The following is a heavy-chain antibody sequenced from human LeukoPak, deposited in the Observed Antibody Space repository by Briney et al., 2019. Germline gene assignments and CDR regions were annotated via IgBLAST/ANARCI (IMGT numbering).Heavy chain of an antibody. J-gene: IGHJ3*01. Sequence: SETLSLTCSVSGGSISTSGYYWGWIRQPPGMGLEWIGTIHYSGSTNYSPSLKSRVTMSIDTSKNQFSLRLSSVTAADTAVYYCAKHESLIAFDVWGQGTMVTVSS. CDR3: AKHESLIAFDV. CDR2: IHYSGST. V-gene: IGHV4-39*01. CDR1: GGSISTSGYY.